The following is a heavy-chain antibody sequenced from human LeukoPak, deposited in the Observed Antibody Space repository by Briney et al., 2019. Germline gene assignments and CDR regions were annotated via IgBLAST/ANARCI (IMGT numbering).Heavy chain of an antibody. J-gene: IGHJ4*02. CDR1: GGTFSSYA. CDR2: IIPIFGTA. D-gene: IGHD6-19*01. V-gene: IGHV1-69*05. CDR3: ARDVEASSGFFDY. Sequence: ASVKVSCKASGGTFSSYAISWVRQAPGQGLEWMGGIIPIFGTANYAQKFQGRVTITTDESTSTAYMELSSLRSEDTAVYYCARDVEASSGFFDYWGQGTLVTVSS.